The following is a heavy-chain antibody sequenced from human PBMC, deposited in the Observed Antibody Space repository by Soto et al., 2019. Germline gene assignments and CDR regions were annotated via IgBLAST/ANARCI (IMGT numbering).Heavy chain of an antibody. Sequence: LSXSCKFSGASIRSTHYFWGWIRQPPGKGLEWIGNFYSSGVTHYNPSLKSRVTISVDTSKNHFSLNLTSVTAADTAVYYCTRVGGYYGDYPNFDYWGQGALVTVSS. J-gene: IGHJ4*02. CDR1: GASIRSTHYF. CDR3: TRVGGYYGDYPNFDY. V-gene: IGHV4-39*02. D-gene: IGHD4-17*01. CDR2: FYSSGVT.